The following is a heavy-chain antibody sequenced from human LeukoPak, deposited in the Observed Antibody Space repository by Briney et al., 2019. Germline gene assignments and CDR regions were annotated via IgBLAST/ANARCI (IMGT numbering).Heavy chain of an antibody. D-gene: IGHD4-17*01. CDR1: GFTFSSYS. Sequence: GGSLRLSCAASGFTFSSYSMNWVRQAPGKGLEWVSSISSSSSYIYYADSVKGRFTISRDNAKNSLYLQMNSLRAEDTAVYYCAREMGFNTVSYYFDYWGQGTLVTVSS. CDR2: ISSSSSYI. J-gene: IGHJ4*02. V-gene: IGHV3-21*01. CDR3: AREMGFNTVSYYFDY.